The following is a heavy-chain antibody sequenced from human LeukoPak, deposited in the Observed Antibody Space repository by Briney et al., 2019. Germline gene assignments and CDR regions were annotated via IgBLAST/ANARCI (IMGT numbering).Heavy chain of an antibody. D-gene: IGHD3-3*01. Sequence: GGSLRLSCAASGFTFSSYAMHWVRQAPGKGLEWVAVISYDGSNKYYADSVKGRFTISRDNAKNSLYLQMNSLRAEDTAVYYCARDRSSDVLRFLEWFPWGQGTLVTVSS. J-gene: IGHJ5*02. CDR1: GFTFSSYA. CDR3: ARDRSSDVLRFLEWFP. V-gene: IGHV3-30-3*01. CDR2: ISYDGSNK.